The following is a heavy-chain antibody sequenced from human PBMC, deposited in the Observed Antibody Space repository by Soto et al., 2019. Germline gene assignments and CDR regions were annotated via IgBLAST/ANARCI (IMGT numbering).Heavy chain of an antibody. CDR1: GFSLTTDGEG. V-gene: IGHV2-5*02. J-gene: IGHJ4*02. Sequence: QITLKESGPTLVKPAQTLALTCSFSGFSLTTDGEGVGWVRQPPGEALEGLALMYWDDDERYSPSLKTRLTITKDPSKNQVVLIMTNMDPVDTATYYCAHARNLITEDAQVGDFDYWGQGTLVTVSS. D-gene: IGHD3-10*01. CDR2: MYWDDDE. CDR3: AHARNLITEDAQVGDFDY.